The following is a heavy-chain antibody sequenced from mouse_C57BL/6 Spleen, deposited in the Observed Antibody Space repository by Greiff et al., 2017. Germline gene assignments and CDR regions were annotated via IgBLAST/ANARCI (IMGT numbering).Heavy chain of an antibody. V-gene: IGHV1-26*01. CDR2: INPNNGGT. CDR1: GYTFTDYY. J-gene: IGHJ2*01. Sequence: EVQLQQSGPELVKPGASVKISCKASGYTFTDYYMNWVKQSHGKSLEWIGDINPNNGGTSYNQKFKGKATLTVDKSSSTAYMELRSLTSEDSAVYYCAREGESTFDYWGQGTTLTVSS. D-gene: IGHD2-1*01. CDR3: AREGESTFDY.